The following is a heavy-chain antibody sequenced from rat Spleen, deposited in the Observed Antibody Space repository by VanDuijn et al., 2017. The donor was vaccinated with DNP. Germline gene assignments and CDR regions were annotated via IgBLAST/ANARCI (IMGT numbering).Heavy chain of an antibody. CDR2: IWSGGST. D-gene: IGHD1-3*01. CDR3: TRAPYGSWALDA. Sequence: QVQLKESGPGLVQPSQTLSLTCTVSGFSLTSYGVSWVRQPPGKGLEWIGAIWSGGSTDYNSALKSRLSISRDTSKSQVFLQMNSLQTEETAIYFCTRAPYGSWALDAWGQGTSVTVSS. J-gene: IGHJ4*01. CDR1: GFSLTSYG. V-gene: IGHV2-15*01.